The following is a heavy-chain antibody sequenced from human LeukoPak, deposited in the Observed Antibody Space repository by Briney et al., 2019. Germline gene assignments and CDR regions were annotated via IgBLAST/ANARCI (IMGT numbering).Heavy chain of an antibody. CDR3: APTAEAYTSWWKV. CDR2: INPDSGFT. V-gene: IGHV1-2*02. D-gene: IGHD3-16*01. J-gene: IGHJ4*02. CDR1: RYKFTDDY. Sequence: ASVKVSCKASRYKFTDDYMHWVRQAPGQGLEFMGWINPDSGFTNYAQKFKGRVTMTRDTSISTAYLEVRSLTSDDAAVYYCAPTAEAYTSWWKVWGQGTLVTVSS.